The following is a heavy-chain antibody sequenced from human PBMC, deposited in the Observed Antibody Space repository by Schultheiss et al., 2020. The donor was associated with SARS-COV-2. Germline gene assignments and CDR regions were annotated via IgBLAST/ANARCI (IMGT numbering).Heavy chain of an antibody. CDR1: GGSFSGYY. Sequence: SETLSLTCAVYGGSFSGYYWSWIRQPPGKGLEWIGEINHSGSTNYNPSLKSRVTISVDTSKNQFSLKLSSVTAADTAVYYCARSAGADPYDFWSGWPTYGMDVWGQGTTVTVSS. J-gene: IGHJ6*02. V-gene: IGHV4-34*01. CDR3: ARSAGADPYDFWSGWPTYGMDV. CDR2: INHSGST. D-gene: IGHD3-3*01.